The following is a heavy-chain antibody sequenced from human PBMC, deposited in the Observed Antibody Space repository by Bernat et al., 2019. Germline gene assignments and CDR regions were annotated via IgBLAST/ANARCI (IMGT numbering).Heavy chain of an antibody. CDR3: ARDLRYQLLLYGMDV. CDR1: VFTFSSYS. Sequence: EVQLVESGGGLVKPGGSLRLSCAASVFTFSSYSMNWVRQAPGKGLEWVSSISSSSSYIYYADSVKGRFTISRDNAKNSLYLQMNSLRAEDTAVYYCARDLRYQLLLYGMDVWGQGTTVTVSS. V-gene: IGHV3-21*01. J-gene: IGHJ6*02. CDR2: ISSSSSYI. D-gene: IGHD2-2*01.